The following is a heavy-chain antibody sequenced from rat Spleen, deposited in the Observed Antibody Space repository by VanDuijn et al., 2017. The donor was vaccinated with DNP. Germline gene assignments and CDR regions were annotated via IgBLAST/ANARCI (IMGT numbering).Heavy chain of an antibody. J-gene: IGHJ1*01. D-gene: IGHD1-12*03. V-gene: IGHV3-1*01. CDR1: GYSITSNY. CDR3: ARGNDGYYPDWYFDF. CDR2: ISYSGGT. Sequence: EVQLQESGPGLVKPSQSLSLTCSVTGYSITSNYWGWIRKFPGNKMEWVGHISYSGGTSYNPSLKSRISITRDTSKNQFFLHLNSVTTEDTATYYCARGNDGYYPDWYFDFWGPGTMVTVSS.